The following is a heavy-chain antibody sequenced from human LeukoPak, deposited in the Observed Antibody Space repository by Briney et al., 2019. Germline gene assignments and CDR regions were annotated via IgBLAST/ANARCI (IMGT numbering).Heavy chain of an antibody. J-gene: IGHJ4*02. CDR3: ARCTTGRTFGSLREIKRSREIDY. Sequence: GGSLRLSCAASGFTFSNYEMNWVRQAPGKGLEWISHISNFGDIIHYADSVEGRFTISRDNAKNPLYLQMNSLRVEDTAVYYCARCTTGRTFGSLREIKRSREIDYWGQGTLVTVSS. CDR1: GFTFSNYE. V-gene: IGHV3-48*03. D-gene: IGHD1-1*01. CDR2: ISNFGDII.